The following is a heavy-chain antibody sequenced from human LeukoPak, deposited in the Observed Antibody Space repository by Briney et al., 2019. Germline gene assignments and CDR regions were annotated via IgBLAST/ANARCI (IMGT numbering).Heavy chain of an antibody. J-gene: IGHJ4*02. V-gene: IGHV1-2*02. CDR2: INPNSGGT. CDR1: GYTFTGYY. D-gene: IGHD6-19*01. Sequence: GASVKVSCKASGYTFTGYYMHWVRQAPGQGLEWMGWINPNSGGTNYAQKFQGRVTMTRDTSISTAYMELSRLRSDDTAVYYCARDEYSSGWYPNLIDYWGQGTLVTVSS. CDR3: ARDEYSSGWYPNLIDY.